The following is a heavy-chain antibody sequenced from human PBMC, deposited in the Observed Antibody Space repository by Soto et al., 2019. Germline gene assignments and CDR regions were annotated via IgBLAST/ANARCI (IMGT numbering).Heavy chain of an antibody. Sequence: QLQLQESGSGLVKPSQTLSLTCAVSGGSISSGGYSWSWIRQPPGKGLEWIGHIYHSGSTYYHPALKRRLTTPLDSSNNQFSLTLNSVTSAHTAVYFCASGVSNYEIYYWGQGTLVTLSS. CDR1: GGSISSGGYS. J-gene: IGHJ4*02. CDR3: ASGVSNYEIYY. CDR2: IYHSGST. V-gene: IGHV4-30-2*01. D-gene: IGHD4-4*01.